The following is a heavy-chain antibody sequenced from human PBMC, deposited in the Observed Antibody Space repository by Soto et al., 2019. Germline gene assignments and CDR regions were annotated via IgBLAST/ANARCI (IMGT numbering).Heavy chain of an antibody. CDR2: IIPIFGTA. Sequence: GALVKVSCKASGGTFSSYAISWVRQAPGQGLEWMGGIIPIFGTANYAQKFQGRVTITADESTSTAYMELSSLRSEDTAVYYCARAEERSSSRPLDYWGQGTLVTVSS. CDR1: GGTFSSYA. D-gene: IGHD6-13*01. CDR3: ARAEERSSSRPLDY. V-gene: IGHV1-69*13. J-gene: IGHJ4*02.